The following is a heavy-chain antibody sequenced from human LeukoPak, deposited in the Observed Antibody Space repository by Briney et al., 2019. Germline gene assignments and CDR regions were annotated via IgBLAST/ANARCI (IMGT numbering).Heavy chain of an antibody. J-gene: IGHJ4*02. D-gene: IGHD1-26*01. CDR2: ISSNGGST. CDR1: GFTFPTSA. V-gene: IGHV3-64*02. Sequence: GGSLRLSCAASGFTFPTSAMHWVRQAPGKGLEYVSAISSNGGSTFYADSVRGRFTISRDNSKNTLDLQMGSLTAEDMGVYYCARGPYSGSYSDYWGQGILVTVSS. CDR3: ARGPYSGSYSDY.